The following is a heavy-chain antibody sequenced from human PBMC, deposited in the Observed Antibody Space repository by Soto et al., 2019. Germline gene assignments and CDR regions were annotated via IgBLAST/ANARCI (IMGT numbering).Heavy chain of an antibody. D-gene: IGHD2-2*01. CDR2: ISGSGGST. CDR3: AKSSCSSTSCYGLGY. V-gene: IGHV3-23*01. Sequence: GGSLRLSCAASGFTFSSYAMSWVCQAPGKGLEWVSAISGSGGSTYYADSVKGRFTISRDNSKNTLYLQMNSLRAEDTAVYYCAKSSCSSTSCYGLGYWGQGTLVTVSS. J-gene: IGHJ4*02. CDR1: GFTFSSYA.